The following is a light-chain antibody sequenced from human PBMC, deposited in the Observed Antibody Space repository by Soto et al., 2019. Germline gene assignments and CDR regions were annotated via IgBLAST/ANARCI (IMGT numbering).Light chain of an antibody. CDR1: SSDVGGYDF. J-gene: IGLJ2*01. CDR3: ASYTTTTTPVA. CDR2: EVT. Sequence: QSALTQPASVSGSLGQSITISCTGTSSDVGGYDFVSWYLKHPGKAPKLMMYEVTNRPSGVSSRFSGSKSGNTASLTISGLLPEDEGDYYCASYTTTTTPVAFGGGTQLTVL. V-gene: IGLV2-14*01.